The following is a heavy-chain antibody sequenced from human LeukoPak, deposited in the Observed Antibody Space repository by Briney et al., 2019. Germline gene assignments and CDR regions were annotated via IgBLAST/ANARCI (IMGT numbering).Heavy chain of an antibody. J-gene: IGHJ4*02. CDR1: GGSFSGYY. Sequence: PSETLSLTCAVYGGSFSGYYWSWIRQPPGKGLEWIGEINHSGSTNYNPSLKSRVTISVDTSKNQLSLKLSSVTAADTAVYYCARGPLAVDTAMVYPDYWGQGTLVTVSS. D-gene: IGHD5-18*01. V-gene: IGHV4-34*01. CDR2: INHSGST. CDR3: ARGPLAVDTAMVYPDY.